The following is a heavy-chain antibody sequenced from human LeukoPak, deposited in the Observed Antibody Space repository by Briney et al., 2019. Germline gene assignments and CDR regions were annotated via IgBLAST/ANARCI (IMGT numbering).Heavy chain of an antibody. V-gene: IGHV1-18*01. CDR3: ARHSSHAHFDY. CDR1: GYTFASYA. J-gene: IGHJ4*02. CDR2: INTYNGNT. D-gene: IGHD3-22*01. Sequence: ASVKVSCKASGYTFASYAFSWVRQAPGQGLEWMGWINTYNGNTDYARNLQGRVTMITETSTSTAYMELRSLRSDDTAVYFCARHSSHAHFDYWGQGTLVTVSS.